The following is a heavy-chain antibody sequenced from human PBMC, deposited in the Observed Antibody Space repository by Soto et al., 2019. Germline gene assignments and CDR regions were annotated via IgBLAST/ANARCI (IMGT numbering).Heavy chain of an antibody. CDR2: MSMDGSNK. CDR3: ARDRVPYVYFYYGMDV. D-gene: IGHD3-10*02. CDR1: GFAFNNYS. Sequence: QVQLVESGGGVVQPGRSLRLSCAASGFAFNNYSMHWVRQAPGKGLEWVAIMSMDGSNKYYADSVKGRFTISRDNSKGILCLQMSSLRPEDTAVYFCARDRVPYVYFYYGMDVWGQGATVTVSS. J-gene: IGHJ6*02. V-gene: IGHV3-30-3*01.